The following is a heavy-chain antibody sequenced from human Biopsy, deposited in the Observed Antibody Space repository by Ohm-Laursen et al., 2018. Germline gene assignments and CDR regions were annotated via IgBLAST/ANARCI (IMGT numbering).Heavy chain of an antibody. CDR3: VKQWGGYNFDS. Sequence: SLRLSCAAFGFTFSGFSMNWVRQAPGKGLEWVAHIDVSDYNTYYADSVRGRFTISRDNSKQMVHLEINSLTADDTAVYYCVKQWGGYNFDSWGQGTLVTVSS. CDR2: IDVSDYNT. D-gene: IGHD1-14*01. V-gene: IGHV3-23*01. CDR1: GFTFSGFS. J-gene: IGHJ5*01.